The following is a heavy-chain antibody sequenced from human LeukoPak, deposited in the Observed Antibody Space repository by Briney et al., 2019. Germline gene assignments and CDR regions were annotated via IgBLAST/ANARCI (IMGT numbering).Heavy chain of an antibody. CDR2: IIPIFGTA. CDR1: GGTFSSYA. J-gene: IGHJ5*02. CDR3: ARDRGGYVPKNWFDP. D-gene: IGHD5-12*01. Sequence: SVKVSCKASGGTFSSYAISWVRQAPGQGLEWMEGIIPIFGTANYAQKFQGRVTITADESTSTAYMELSSLRSEDTAVYYCARDRGGYVPKNWFDPWGQGTLVTVSS. V-gene: IGHV1-69*01.